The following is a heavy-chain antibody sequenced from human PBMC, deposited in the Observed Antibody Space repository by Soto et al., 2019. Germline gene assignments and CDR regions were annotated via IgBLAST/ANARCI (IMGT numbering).Heavy chain of an antibody. CDR3: ARENYSSRYHYGMDV. V-gene: IGHV6-1*01. CDR2: TYYRSKWFN. J-gene: IGHJ6*02. CDR1: GDSVSSNSAA. Sequence: PSQTLSLTCVISGDSVSSNSAAWNWIRQSPSRGLEWLGRTYYRSKWFNDYAVSVKSRITINSDASKNQFSLQLNSVTPEDTAVYYCARENYSSRYHYGMDVWGQGTTVTV. D-gene: IGHD6-19*01.